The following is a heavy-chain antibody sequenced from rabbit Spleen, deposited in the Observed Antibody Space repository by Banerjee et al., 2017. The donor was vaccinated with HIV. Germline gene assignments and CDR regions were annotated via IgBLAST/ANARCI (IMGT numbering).Heavy chain of an antibody. CDR1: GFTLSTYY. V-gene: IGHV1S7*01. CDR2: IDPVFGIT. D-gene: IGHD8-1*01. CDR3: ARDGAGGSYFAL. Sequence: QLKESGGGLVQPGGSLKLSCKGSGFTLSTYYMNWVRQAPGKGLEWIGYIDPVFGITYYANWVNGRFSISRENAQNTVFLQMTSLTAADTATYFCARDGAGGSYFALWGQGTLVTVS. J-gene: IGHJ3*01.